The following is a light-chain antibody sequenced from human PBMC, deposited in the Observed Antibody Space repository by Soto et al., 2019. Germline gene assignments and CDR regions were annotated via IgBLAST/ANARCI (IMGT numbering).Light chain of an antibody. CDR3: QQYNRWPLT. V-gene: IGKV3-15*01. J-gene: IGKJ4*01. Sequence: EIVMTQSPATLSVSQGDRVSLSCRASQNIHDKLAWYQQKPSQTPRLLIYDASTRATGISGSFSGSGSGTEFTLTISSLQSEDFAVYYCQQYNRWPLTFGGGTKVDIK. CDR2: DAS. CDR1: QNIHDK.